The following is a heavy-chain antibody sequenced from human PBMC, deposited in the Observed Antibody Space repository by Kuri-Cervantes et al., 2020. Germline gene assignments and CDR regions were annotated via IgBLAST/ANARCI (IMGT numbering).Heavy chain of an antibody. V-gene: IGHV4-59*01. J-gene: IGHJ6*03. CDR3: VRGSGWYRDYYYQKDV. Sequence: SETLSLTCTVSGGSISSYYWSWIRQPPGKGLEWIGNTYYSGITNYNLSLKSRVSISVDTSKNQFSLKLNSVTAADTAVYYCVRGSGWYRDYYYQKDVWGKGTTVTVSS. D-gene: IGHD6-19*01. CDR1: GGSISSYY. CDR2: TYYSGIT.